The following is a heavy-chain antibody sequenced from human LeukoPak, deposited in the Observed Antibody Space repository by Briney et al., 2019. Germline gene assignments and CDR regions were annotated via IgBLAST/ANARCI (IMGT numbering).Heavy chain of an antibody. CDR2: INNEGSDT. V-gene: IGHV3-74*01. Sequence: GGSLRLSCVVSGLTFSNHWMHWVRQAPGKGLVWVSHINNEGSDTRYADSVKGRFTISRDNGKNTVYLQMNSLRADDAAVYYCATKAGNYQERVSLDYWGQGIVVTVSS. J-gene: IGHJ4*02. CDR1: GLTFSNHW. CDR3: ATKAGNYQERVSLDY. D-gene: IGHD3-10*01.